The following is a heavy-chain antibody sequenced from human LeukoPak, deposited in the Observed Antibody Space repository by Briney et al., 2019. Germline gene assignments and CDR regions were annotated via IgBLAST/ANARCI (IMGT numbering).Heavy chain of an antibody. V-gene: IGHV3-21*01. CDR3: ARDRSPGNFDY. J-gene: IGHJ4*02. CDR1: GFTFSTYS. Sequence: TGGSLRLSCAASGFTFSTYSMNWVRQAPGKGLEWVSSISSSSAYINYADSVKGRFTISRDNAENSLYLQMNSLRAEDTAVYYCARDRSPGNFDYWGQGTLVTVSS. CDR2: ISSSSAYI. D-gene: IGHD3-10*01.